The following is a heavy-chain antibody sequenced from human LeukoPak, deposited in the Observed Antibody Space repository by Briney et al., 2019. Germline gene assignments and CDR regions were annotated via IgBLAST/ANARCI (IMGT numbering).Heavy chain of an antibody. Sequence: GGSLRLSCAASGFTFSSYWMSWVRQAPGKGLEWVANIKQDGSEKYYVDSVKGRFTISRDNAKNSLYLQMNSLRAEDTAVYYCASRPLPCGGDCYSDYWGQGTLVTVSS. CDR2: IKQDGSEK. CDR1: GFTFSSYW. V-gene: IGHV3-7*01. CDR3: ASRPLPCGGDCYSDY. J-gene: IGHJ4*02. D-gene: IGHD2-21*02.